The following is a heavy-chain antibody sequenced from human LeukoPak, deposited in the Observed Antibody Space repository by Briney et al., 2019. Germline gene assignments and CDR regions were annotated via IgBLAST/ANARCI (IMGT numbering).Heavy chain of an antibody. CDR2: NNPSAGNT. Sequence: ASVKVSYNASRHTFTSYYMHWVRQSPGQGLGWIGINNPSAGNTNCARKFQGRVTMTRDTPTSTVYMELSSLRSEDTAVYYCAREESGGYFDYWGQGTVVSVSS. J-gene: IGHJ4*02. CDR1: RHTFTSYY. CDR3: AREESGGYFDY. V-gene: IGHV1-46*01. D-gene: IGHD2-8*02.